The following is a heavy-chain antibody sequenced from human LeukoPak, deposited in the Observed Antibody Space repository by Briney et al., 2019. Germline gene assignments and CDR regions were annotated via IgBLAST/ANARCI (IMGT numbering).Heavy chain of an antibody. D-gene: IGHD3-22*01. J-gene: IGHJ4*02. Sequence: GGSLRLSCAASGFTFSSYAMTWVRLAPGKGLEWLSFISISGSSRHYADSVKGRFTISRDNAENSVYLQMNSLRTEDTAVCYCARGGIPHYSDNTGYFFGQFWGQGTRVTVSS. CDR3: ARGGIPHYSDNTGYFFGQF. V-gene: IGHV3-48*04. CDR2: ISISGSSR. CDR1: GFTFSSYA.